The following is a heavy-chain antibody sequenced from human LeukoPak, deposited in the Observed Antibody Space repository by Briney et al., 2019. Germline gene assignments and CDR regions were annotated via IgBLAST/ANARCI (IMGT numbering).Heavy chain of an antibody. D-gene: IGHD1-26*01. J-gene: IGHJ4*02. V-gene: IGHV6-1*01. CDR2: TYYRSKWYN. Sequence: SQTLSLTCAISGVSVSSNTAVWNWIRQSPSRGLEWLGRTYYRSKWYNDYAVSVKSRITINPDTSKNQFSLQLNSVTPEDTAVYFCARVLDVGPTYFDYWGQGTLVTVSS. CDR3: ARVLDVGPTYFDY. CDR1: GVSVSSNTAV.